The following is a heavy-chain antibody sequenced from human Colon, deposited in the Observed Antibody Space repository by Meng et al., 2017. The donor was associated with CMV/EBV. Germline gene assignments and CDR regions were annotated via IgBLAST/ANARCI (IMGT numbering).Heavy chain of an antibody. CDR3: VQRHSSSTGEVH. V-gene: IGHV2-5*02. J-gene: IGHJ4*02. Sequence: WREFGPTLVKPTKLLPLACSSPAFFLSTIPGSVSWIRQHPGKALEWLALIHGDDTNEYNPSLSNTLTVTRDTSKHQVFLTRTNVDPVDTGTYYCVQRHSSSTGEVHWRQGTLVTVSS. CDR1: AFFLSTIPGS. D-gene: IGHD6-6*01. CDR2: IHGDDTN.